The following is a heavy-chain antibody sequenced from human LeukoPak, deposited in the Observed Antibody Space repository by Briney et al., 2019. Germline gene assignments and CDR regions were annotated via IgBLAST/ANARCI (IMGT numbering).Heavy chain of an antibody. CDR2: IYSGGST. D-gene: IGHD3-10*01. CDR3: ARAAGSGSYDL. Sequence: PGGSLRLSCAVSGFTVSSNYMSWVRQAPGEGLEWVSVIYSGGSTYYADSVKGRFTISRDNSKNTLYLQMNSLRAEDTAVYYCARAAGSGSYDLWGQGTLVTVSS. J-gene: IGHJ4*02. V-gene: IGHV3-66*01. CDR1: GFTVSSNY.